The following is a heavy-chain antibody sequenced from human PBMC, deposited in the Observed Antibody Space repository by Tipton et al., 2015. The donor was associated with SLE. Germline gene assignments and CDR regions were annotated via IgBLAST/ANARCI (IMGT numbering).Heavy chain of an antibody. D-gene: IGHD6-19*01. J-gene: IGHJ4*02. CDR1: GFTFSSYA. Sequence: SLRLSCAASGFTFSSYAMHWVRQAPGKGLEWVAVISYDGSNKYYADSVKGRFTISRDNSKNTLYLQMNSLRAEDTALYYCARDRRYSSGWYGDYWGQGTLVTVSS. V-gene: IGHV3-30*04. CDR3: ARDRRYSSGWYGDY. CDR2: ISYDGSNK.